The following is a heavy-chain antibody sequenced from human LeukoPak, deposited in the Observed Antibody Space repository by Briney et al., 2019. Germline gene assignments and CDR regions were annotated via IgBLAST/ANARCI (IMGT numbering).Heavy chain of an antibody. D-gene: IGHD4-23*01. CDR3: ARTTVVTPSSHAFDI. J-gene: IGHJ3*02. V-gene: IGHV1-69*13. CDR1: GGTFSSYA. Sequence: PVKVSCKASGGTFSSYAISWVRQAPGQGLEWMGGIIPIFGTANYAQKFQGRVTITADESTSTAYMELSSLRSEDTAVYYCARTTVVTPSSHAFDIWGQGTMVTVSS. CDR2: IIPIFGTA.